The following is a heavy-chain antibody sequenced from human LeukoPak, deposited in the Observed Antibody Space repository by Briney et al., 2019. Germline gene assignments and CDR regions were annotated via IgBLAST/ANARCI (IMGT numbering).Heavy chain of an antibody. CDR3: ARHNYDILTGYYSWYYYYMDV. CDR2: INHSGST. J-gene: IGHJ6*03. D-gene: IGHD3-9*01. CDR1: GGSFSGYY. Sequence: SETLSLTCAVYGGSFSGYYWSWIRQPPGKGLEWIGEINHSGSTNYNPSLKSRVTISVDTSKNQFSLKLSSVTAADTAVYYCARHNYDILTGYYSWYYYYMDVWGKGTTVTISS. V-gene: IGHV4-34*01.